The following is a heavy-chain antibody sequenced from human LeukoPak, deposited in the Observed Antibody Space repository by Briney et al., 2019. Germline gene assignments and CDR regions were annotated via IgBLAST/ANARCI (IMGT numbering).Heavy chain of an antibody. V-gene: IGHV3-7*01. J-gene: IGHJ3*02. CDR2: IRQDGNEN. CDR1: GFTFSSFL. D-gene: IGHD2/OR15-2a*01. CDR3: ARDWGPSDSTSNSFYDAFDI. Sequence: QAGGTLRLSCAASGFTFSSFLMTWVRQAPGKGLEWVANIRQDGNENHYVDSVKGRFTISRDNAKNSLYLQMNNLRAEDTALYYCARDWGPSDSTSNSFYDAFDIWGPGTLVTVSS.